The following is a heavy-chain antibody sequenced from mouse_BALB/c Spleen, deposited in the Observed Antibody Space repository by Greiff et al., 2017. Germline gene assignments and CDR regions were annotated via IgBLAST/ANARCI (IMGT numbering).Heavy chain of an antibody. CDR2: IRNKANGYTT. CDR3: ARDKGSSPRYWYFDV. D-gene: IGHD1-1*01. J-gene: IGHJ1*01. V-gene: IGHV7-3*02. Sequence: EVMLVESGGGLVQPGGSLRLSCATSGFTFTDYYMSWVRQPPGKALEWLGFIRNKANGYTTEYSASVKGRFTISRDNSQSILYLQMNTLRAEDSATYYCARDKGSSPRYWYFDVWGAGTTVTVSS. CDR1: GFTFTDYY.